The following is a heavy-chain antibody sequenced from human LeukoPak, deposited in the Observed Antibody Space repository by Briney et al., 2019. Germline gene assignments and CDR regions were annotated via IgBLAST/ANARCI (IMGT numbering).Heavy chain of an antibody. CDR3: AREPGSGWYFDYYYGMDV. Sequence: GGSLRLSCAASGFTFSSYAMHWVRQAPGKGLEWVAVISYDGSNKYYADSVKGRFTISRDNSKNTLYLQMNSLRAEDTAVYYCAREPGSGWYFDYYYGMDVWGQGTTVTVSS. CDR2: ISYDGSNK. J-gene: IGHJ6*02. D-gene: IGHD6-19*01. CDR1: GFTFSSYA. V-gene: IGHV3-30-3*01.